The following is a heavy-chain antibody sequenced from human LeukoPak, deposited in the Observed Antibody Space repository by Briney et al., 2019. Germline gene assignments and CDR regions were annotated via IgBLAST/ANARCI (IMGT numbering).Heavy chain of an antibody. Sequence: PGGSLRLSCAASGFTVSSNYMSWVRQAPGKGLEWVSVIYSGGSTYYADSVKGRFTISRDNAKNSLYLQMNSLRSEDTAVYYCARDWGPSEDYGDDYWGQGTLVTVSS. J-gene: IGHJ4*02. CDR1: GFTVSSNY. V-gene: IGHV3-53*05. CDR2: IYSGGST. D-gene: IGHD4-17*01. CDR3: ARDWGPSEDYGDDY.